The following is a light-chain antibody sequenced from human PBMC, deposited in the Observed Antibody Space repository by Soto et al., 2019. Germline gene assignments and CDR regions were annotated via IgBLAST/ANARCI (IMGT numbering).Light chain of an antibody. CDR3: QVWDSSTV. V-gene: IGLV3-9*01. CDR1: NIGSKN. J-gene: IGLJ2*01. Sequence: SYELTQPLSVSVALGQTARITCGGNNIGSKNVHWYQQKPGQAPVLVIYRDSNRPSGIPERFSGSNSGNTATLTISIAQVGDEADYYWQVWDSSTVFGGGTKLTVL. CDR2: RDS.